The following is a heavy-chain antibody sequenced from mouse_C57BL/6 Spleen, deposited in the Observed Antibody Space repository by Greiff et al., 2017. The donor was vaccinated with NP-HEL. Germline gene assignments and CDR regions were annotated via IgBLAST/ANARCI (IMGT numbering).Heavy chain of an antibody. CDR2: ISYDGSN. Sequence: EVKLMESGPGLVKPSQSLSLTCSVTGYSITSGYYWNWIRQFPGNKLEWMGYISYDGSNNYNPSLKNRISITRDTSKNQFFLKLNSVTTEDTATYYCARDWYYGSSYEFAYWGQGTLVTVSA. CDR3: ARDWYYGSSYEFAY. V-gene: IGHV3-6*01. D-gene: IGHD1-1*01. J-gene: IGHJ3*01. CDR1: GYSITSGYY.